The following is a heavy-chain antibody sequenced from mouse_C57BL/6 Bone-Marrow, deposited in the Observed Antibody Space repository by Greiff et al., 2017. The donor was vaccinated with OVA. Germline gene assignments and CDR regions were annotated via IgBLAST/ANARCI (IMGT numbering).Heavy chain of an antibody. CDR3: ARKGGSSKGFDY. CDR2: IHPNSGST. Sequence: QVQLKQPGAELVKPGASVKLSCKASGYTFTSYWMHWVKQRPGQGLEWIGMIHPNSGSTNYNEKFKSKATLTVDKSSSTAYMQLSSLTSEDSAVYYCARKGGSSKGFDYWGQGTTLTVSS. V-gene: IGHV1-64*01. CDR1: GYTFTSYW. D-gene: IGHD1-1*01. J-gene: IGHJ2*01.